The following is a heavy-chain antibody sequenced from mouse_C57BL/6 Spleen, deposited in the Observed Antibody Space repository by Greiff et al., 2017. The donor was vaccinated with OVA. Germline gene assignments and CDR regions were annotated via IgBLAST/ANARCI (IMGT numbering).Heavy chain of an antibody. Sequence: VQLKESGAELVRPGASVKLSCTASGFNIKDDYMHWVKQRPEQGLEWIGWIDPENGDTEYASKFQGKATITADTSSNTAYLQLSSLTSEDTAVYYCTKRGDYAMDYWGQGTSVTVSS. CDR1: GFNIKDDY. CDR3: TKRGDYAMDY. V-gene: IGHV14-4*01. CDR2: IDPENGDT. J-gene: IGHJ4*01.